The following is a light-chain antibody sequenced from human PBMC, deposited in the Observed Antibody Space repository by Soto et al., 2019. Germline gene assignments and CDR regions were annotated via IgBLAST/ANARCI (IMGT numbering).Light chain of an antibody. Sequence: QSVLTQPPSASGSPGQSVTISCTGTSSDVGRYVSWYQQHPGKAPKLIISDVTKRPSGVPDRFSGSKFGSTASLTVSGLQAEDEADYYCSSYPGSDNLWVFGGGTKLTVL. CDR1: SSDVGRY. V-gene: IGLV2-8*01. CDR3: SSYPGSDNLWV. J-gene: IGLJ3*02. CDR2: DVT.